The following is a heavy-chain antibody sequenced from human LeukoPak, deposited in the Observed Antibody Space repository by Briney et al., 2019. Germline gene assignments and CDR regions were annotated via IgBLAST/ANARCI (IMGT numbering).Heavy chain of an antibody. CDR1: GGSISSYC. D-gene: IGHD2-15*01. CDR3: ARGQRSCSGGSCYGPYFDY. CDR2: IYYSGST. Sequence: SETLSLTCTVSGGSISSYCWSWIRQPPGKGLEWIGYIYYSGSTNYNPSLKSRVTISVDTSKNQFSLKLSSVTAADTAVYYCARGQRSCSGGSCYGPYFDYWGQGTLVTVSS. V-gene: IGHV4-59*01. J-gene: IGHJ4*02.